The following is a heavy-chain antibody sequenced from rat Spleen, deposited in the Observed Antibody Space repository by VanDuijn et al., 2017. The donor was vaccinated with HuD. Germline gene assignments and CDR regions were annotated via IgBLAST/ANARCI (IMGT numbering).Heavy chain of an antibody. CDR2: MWSGGET. D-gene: IGHD1-11*01. CDR1: GFSLTDYS. CDR3: TGIPNWFAY. V-gene: IGHV2S63*01. J-gene: IGHJ3*01. Sequence: VQLKESGPGLVQPSQTLSLTCTVSGFSLTDYSVHWVRQPPGKGLEWMGVMWSGGETSYISAIKSRLSISRDTSKSQVFLKMNSLQTEDTAMYFCTGIPNWFAYWGQGTLVTVSS.